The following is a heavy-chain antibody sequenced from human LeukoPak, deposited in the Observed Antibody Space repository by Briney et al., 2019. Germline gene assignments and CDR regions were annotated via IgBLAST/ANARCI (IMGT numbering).Heavy chain of an antibody. Sequence: ASVKVSCKASGYTFTSYYMHWVRQAPGQGLEWMGIINPSGGSTSYAQKFQGRVTMTRDTSTSTVYMDLRSVRSEDTAVYYCARMVGAIEDYWGQGTLVTVSS. V-gene: IGHV1-46*01. CDR3: ARMVGAIEDY. D-gene: IGHD1-26*01. J-gene: IGHJ4*02. CDR1: GYTFTSYY. CDR2: INPSGGST.